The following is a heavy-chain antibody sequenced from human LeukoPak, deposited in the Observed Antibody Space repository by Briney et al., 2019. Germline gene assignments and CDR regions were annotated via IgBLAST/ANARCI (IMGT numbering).Heavy chain of an antibody. CDR2: INPNSGGT. CDR1: GYTFTGYY. D-gene: IGHD3-10*01. CDR3: ARAVPYYYGSGSYYNVSYYYYGMDV. V-gene: IGHV1-2*02. Sequence: ASVKVSCKASGYTFTGYYMHWVRQAPGQGLEWMGWINPNSGGTNYAQKIQGRVTKTRDTSISTAYMELSRLRSDDTAVYYCARAVPYYYGSGSYYNVSYYYYGMDVWGQGTTVTVSS. J-gene: IGHJ6*02.